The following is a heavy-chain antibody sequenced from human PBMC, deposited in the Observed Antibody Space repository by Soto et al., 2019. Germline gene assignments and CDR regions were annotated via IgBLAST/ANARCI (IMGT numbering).Heavy chain of an antibody. D-gene: IGHD2-2*01. V-gene: IGHV1-69*01. J-gene: IGHJ6*02. CDR2: IIPVFGTT. CDR1: GGTFSNYT. Sequence: QVQLVQSGAEVKKPGSSVKVFCKASGGTFSNYTIRWVRQAPGQGLEWMGGIIPVFGTTDYEQKFQGRVTITADGSTSTAYMKLSSLRSADTAVYYCARSSPYIVVRTPTGNKDYYGMDVWGQGTTVTVSS. CDR3: ARSSPYIVVRTPTGNKDYYGMDV.